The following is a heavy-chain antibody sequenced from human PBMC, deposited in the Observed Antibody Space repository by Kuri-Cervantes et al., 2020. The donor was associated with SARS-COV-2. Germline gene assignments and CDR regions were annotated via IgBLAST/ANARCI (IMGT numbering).Heavy chain of an antibody. V-gene: IGHV3-30-3*01. J-gene: IGHJ6*02. D-gene: IGHD2-15*01. CDR1: GFTFSSYA. CDR2: ISYDGSNK. Sequence: GESLKISCAASGFTFSSYAMHWVRQAPGKGLEWVAVISYDGSNKYYADSVKGRFTISRDNSKNTLYLQMNSLRAEDTAVYYCARDYCSGGSCYYYYGMDVWGQGTTVTRLL. CDR3: ARDYCSGGSCYYYYGMDV.